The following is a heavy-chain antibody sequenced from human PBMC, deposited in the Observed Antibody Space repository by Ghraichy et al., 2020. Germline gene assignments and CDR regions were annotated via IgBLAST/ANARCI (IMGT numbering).Heavy chain of an antibody. CDR2: ISGHSTTT. Sequence: GESLNISCEASGFTFSNYAMSWVRQPPGKGLEWVSTISGHSTTTKFSDSVRGRFTISRDNSKNALYLQMDSLRGDDTAVYYCAKHESLLSAYGGGWTRDYLNYWGQGTLVTVSS. CDR3: AKHESLLSAYGGGWTRDYLNY. J-gene: IGHJ4*02. D-gene: IGHD6-19*01. V-gene: IGHV3-23*01. CDR1: GFTFSNYA.